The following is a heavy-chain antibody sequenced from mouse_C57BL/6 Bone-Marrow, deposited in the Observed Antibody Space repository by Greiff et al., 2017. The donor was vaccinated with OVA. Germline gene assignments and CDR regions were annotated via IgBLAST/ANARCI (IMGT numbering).Heavy chain of an antibody. CDR1: GFTFSDYY. CDR3: ARLGYDDGWYFDV. CDR2: ISNGGGST. Sequence: DVMLVESGGGLVQPGGSLKLSCAASGFTFSDYYMYWVRQTPEKRLEWVAYISNGGGSTYYPDTVKGRFTISRDNAKNTLYLQMSRLKSEDTAMYYCARLGYDDGWYFDVWGTGTTVTVSS. J-gene: IGHJ1*03. D-gene: IGHD2-2*01. V-gene: IGHV5-12*01.